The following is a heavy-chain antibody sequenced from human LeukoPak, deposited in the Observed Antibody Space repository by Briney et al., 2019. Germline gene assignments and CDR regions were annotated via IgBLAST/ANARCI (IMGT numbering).Heavy chain of an antibody. Sequence: ASVKVSCKAFGYTFTSYYMHWVRQAPGQGLEWMGIINPSGGSTSYAQKFQGRVTMTRDMSTSTVYMELSSLRSEDTAVYYCAREPIAVAGTLYWGQGTLVTVSS. CDR3: AREPIAVAGTLY. CDR2: INPSGGST. CDR1: GYTFTSYY. V-gene: IGHV1-46*01. D-gene: IGHD6-19*01. J-gene: IGHJ4*02.